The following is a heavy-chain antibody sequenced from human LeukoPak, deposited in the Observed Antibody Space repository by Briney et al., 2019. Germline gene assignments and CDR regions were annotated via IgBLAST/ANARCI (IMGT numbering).Heavy chain of an antibody. D-gene: IGHD3-22*01. V-gene: IGHV3-23*01. CDR3: AKDGAYYDSSGYGMDV. CDR1: GFTFSSYA. J-gene: IGHJ6*02. Sequence: GGSLRLSCAASGFTFSSYAMSWVRQAPGKGLEWVSAISGSGGSTYYADSVKGRFTISRDNSKNTLSLQMNSLRAEDTAVYYCAKDGAYYDSSGYGMDVWGQGTTVTVSS. CDR2: ISGSGGST.